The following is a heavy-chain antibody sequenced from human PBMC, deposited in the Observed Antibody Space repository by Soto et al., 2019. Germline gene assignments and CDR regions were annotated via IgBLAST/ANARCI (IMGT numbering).Heavy chain of an antibody. V-gene: IGHV1-3*01. Sequence: ASVKLSCKASGYTFTNYALHWVRQAPGQRLEWMGWINAGNGNTKYSQKFQGRVTITRDTSASTAYMELSSLRSEDTAVYYCARDTSAYSRLDYWGRGTLVTVSS. D-gene: IGHD3-22*01. CDR2: INAGNGNT. CDR3: ARDTSAYSRLDY. J-gene: IGHJ4*02. CDR1: GYTFTNYA.